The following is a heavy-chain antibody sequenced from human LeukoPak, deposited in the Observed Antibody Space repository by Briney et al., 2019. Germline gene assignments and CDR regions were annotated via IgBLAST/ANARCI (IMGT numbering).Heavy chain of an antibody. CDR2: INAGNGNT. V-gene: IGHV1-3*01. Sequence: APVKVSCKASGYTFTSYAMHWVRQAPGQRLEWMGWINAGNGNTKYSQKFQGRVTITRDTSASTAYMELSSLRSEDTAVYYCARAFDTVANGDYWGQGTLVTVSS. D-gene: IGHD2-15*01. CDR1: GYTFTSYA. J-gene: IGHJ4*02. CDR3: ARAFDTVANGDY.